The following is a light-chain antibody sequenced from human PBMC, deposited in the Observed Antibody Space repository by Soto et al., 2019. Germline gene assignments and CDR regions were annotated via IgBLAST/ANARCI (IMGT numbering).Light chain of an antibody. CDR1: SSDVGGYNY. CDR3: RSYAAYYIWV. V-gene: IGLV2-11*01. Sequence: QSVLTQPRSVSGSPGQSVTISCTGTSSDVGGYNYVSWYQQHPGKAPKLMIYDVTKRPSGVPDRFSGSKSGNTASLTISGLQAEDEADYYCRSYAAYYIWVFCGGTKVTV. CDR2: DVT. J-gene: IGLJ2*01.